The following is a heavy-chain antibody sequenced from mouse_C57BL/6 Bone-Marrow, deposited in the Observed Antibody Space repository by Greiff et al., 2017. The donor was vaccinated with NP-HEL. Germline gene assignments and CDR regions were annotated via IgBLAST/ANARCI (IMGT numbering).Heavy chain of an antibody. V-gene: IGHV1-9*01. CDR1: GYTFTGYW. CDR3: ATPWYGSSNYAMDY. D-gene: IGHD1-1*01. J-gene: IGHJ4*01. CDR2: ILPGSGST. Sequence: QVQLQQSGAELMKPGASVKLSCKATGYTFTGYWIEWVKQRPGHGLEWIGEILPGSGSTNYNEKFKGKATFTADTSSNTAYMQLSSLTTKDSAIYYCATPWYGSSNYAMDYWGQGTSVTVSS.